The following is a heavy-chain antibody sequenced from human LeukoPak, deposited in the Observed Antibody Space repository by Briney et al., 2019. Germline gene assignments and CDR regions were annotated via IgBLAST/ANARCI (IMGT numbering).Heavy chain of an antibody. Sequence: GGSLRLSCAASQFTFTTYWMSWVRQTPGKGLEWVANINQDGTEKYYVDSVKGRFTISRDNAQNSLYLQMNSLRVEDTAVYYCAKDLTYYYDSSGPGYWGQGTLVTVSS. CDR1: QFTFTTYW. J-gene: IGHJ4*02. CDR3: AKDLTYYYDSSGPGY. D-gene: IGHD3-22*01. V-gene: IGHV3-7*01. CDR2: INQDGTEK.